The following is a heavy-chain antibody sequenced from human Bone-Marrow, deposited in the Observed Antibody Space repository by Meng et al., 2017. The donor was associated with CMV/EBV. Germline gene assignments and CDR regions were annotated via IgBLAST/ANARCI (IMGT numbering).Heavy chain of an antibody. Sequence: GGSLRLSCAASGFTFSSYAMHWVRQAPGKGLEWVAVISYDGSNKYYADSVKGRFTISRDNSKNTLYLQMNSLRAEDTAVYYCARVGRETNYYYGMDVWGQGTTVTVYS. J-gene: IGHJ6*02. CDR2: ISYDGSNK. V-gene: IGHV3-30-3*01. CDR3: ARVGRETNYYYGMDV. D-gene: IGHD3-16*01. CDR1: GFTFSSYA.